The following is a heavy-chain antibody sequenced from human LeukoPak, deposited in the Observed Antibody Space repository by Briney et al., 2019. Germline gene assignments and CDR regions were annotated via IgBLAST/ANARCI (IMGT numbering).Heavy chain of an antibody. CDR3: ARIVPGTYYFDY. CDR1: GGSISSGGYS. CDR2: IYHSGST. V-gene: IGHV4-30-2*01. Sequence: KSSQTLSLTCAVSGGSISSGGYSWSWIRQPPGKGLEWIGYIYHSGSTYYNPSLKSRVTISVDRSKNQFSLKLSSVTAADTAVYYCARIVPGTYYFDYWGQGTLVTVSS. D-gene: IGHD2-2*01. J-gene: IGHJ4*02.